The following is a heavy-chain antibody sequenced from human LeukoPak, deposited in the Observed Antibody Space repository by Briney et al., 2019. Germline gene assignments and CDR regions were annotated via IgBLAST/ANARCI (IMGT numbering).Heavy chain of an antibody. CDR3: ARGIYDYALDF. D-gene: IGHD4/OR15-4a*01. CDR2: ISASGSNT. Sequence: PGGSLRLSCAASGFTFNNHAMTWVRQAPGKGLEWVSLISASGSNTYYAGSVKGRFIISRDNSKNTLNLQMSNLRAEDTALYYCARGIYDYALDFWGQGALVTVSS. V-gene: IGHV3-23*01. CDR1: GFTFNNHA. J-gene: IGHJ4*02.